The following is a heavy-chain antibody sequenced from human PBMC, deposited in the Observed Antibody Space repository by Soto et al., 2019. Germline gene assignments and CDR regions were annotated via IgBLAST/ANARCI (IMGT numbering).Heavy chain of an antibody. Sequence: GGSLRLSCAASGFTFSSYSMNWVRQAPGKGLEWVSSISSSSSYIYYADSVKGRFTISRDNAKNSLYLQMNSLRAEDTAVYYCARESEQMGAFDIWGQGTMVTVS. CDR3: ARESEQMGAFDI. D-gene: IGHD6-13*01. CDR2: ISSSSSYI. V-gene: IGHV3-21*01. CDR1: GFTFSSYS. J-gene: IGHJ3*02.